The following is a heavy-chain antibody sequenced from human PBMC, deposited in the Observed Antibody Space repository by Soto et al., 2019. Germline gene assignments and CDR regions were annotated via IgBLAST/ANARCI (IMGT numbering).Heavy chain of an antibody. J-gene: IGHJ6*02. Sequence: ASGQVWCEXCGYSLTSYHIHWVRQAPGQGPEWMGMISPSGARTTYAQKLQTRVSMTRDTSTSTVYMELSSLGSDDTAVYFCAREGVQGGLDVWGQGTTVTVSS. V-gene: IGHV1-46*04. CDR1: GYSLTSYH. CDR2: ISPSGART. CDR3: AREGVQGGLDV. D-gene: IGHD2-8*01.